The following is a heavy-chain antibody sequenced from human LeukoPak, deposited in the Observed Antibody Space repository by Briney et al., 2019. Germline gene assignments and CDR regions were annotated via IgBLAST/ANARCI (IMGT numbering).Heavy chain of an antibody. CDR3: AASSGDFKLDY. D-gene: IGHD6-19*01. J-gene: IGHJ4*02. V-gene: IGHV4/OR15-8*01. Sequence: SETLSLTCAVSGDSISSSNWWTWGRQPPGKGLEWTGEMNDSRRSNHNPSLKSRVTISIDKSKNQFSLKLNSLTAADTAVYYCAASSGDFKLDYWGQGSLITVCS. CDR1: GDSISSSNW. CDR2: MNDSRRS.